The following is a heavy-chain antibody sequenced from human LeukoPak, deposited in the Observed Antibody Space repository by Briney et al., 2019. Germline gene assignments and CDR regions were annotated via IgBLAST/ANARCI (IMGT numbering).Heavy chain of an antibody. CDR1: GYSISSGYY. CDR3: ARSHVAAAGKGYFDY. J-gene: IGHJ4*02. D-gene: IGHD6-13*01. Sequence: SETLSLTCAVSGYSISSGYYWGWSRQPPGKGVEGSGSIYHSGSTYHNPSLKSRVTISVDTSKNQFSLKLSSVTAADTAVYYCARSHVAAAGKGYFDYWGQGTLVTVSS. V-gene: IGHV4-38-2*01. CDR2: IYHSGST.